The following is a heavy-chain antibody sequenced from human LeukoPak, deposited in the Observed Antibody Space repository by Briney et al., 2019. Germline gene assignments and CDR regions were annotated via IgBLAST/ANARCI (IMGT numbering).Heavy chain of an antibody. J-gene: IGHJ4*02. CDR2: IRYDGSNK. V-gene: IGHV3-30*02. CDR3: AKDDSNNWYYFDY. D-gene: IGHD1-1*01. Sequence: GGSLRLSCAASGFTFSSYGMHWVRQAPGKGLEWVAFIRYDGSNKYYADSVKGRFTISRDNSKNTLYLQMNSLRAEDTAVYYCAKDDSNNWYYFDYWGQGTLVTVSS. CDR1: GFTFSSYG.